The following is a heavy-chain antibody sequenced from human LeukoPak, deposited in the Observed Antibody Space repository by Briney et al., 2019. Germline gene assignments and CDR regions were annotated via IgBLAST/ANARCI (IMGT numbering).Heavy chain of an antibody. CDR2: ISYNGINE. CDR1: GFSFSDYN. D-gene: IGHD3-22*01. CDR3: ARDRWYYYDSSDYYHDAFDI. Sequence: PGGSLRLSCAASGFSFSDYNMHWVRQAPGKGLEWMAVISYNGINEYYADSVKGRFTISRDNSKSTLLLQMNSLRAEDTAVYYCARDRWYYYDSSDYYHDAFDIWGQGTMVTVSS. J-gene: IGHJ3*02. V-gene: IGHV3-30*03.